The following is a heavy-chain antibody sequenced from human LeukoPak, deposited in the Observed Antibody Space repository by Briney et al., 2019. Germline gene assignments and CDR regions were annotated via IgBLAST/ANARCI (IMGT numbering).Heavy chain of an antibody. CDR3: ARVSSSWYYGHYFDY. CDR1: GYTFTGYY. J-gene: IGHJ4*02. CDR2: ISGFNGNT. D-gene: IGHD6-13*01. V-gene: IGHV1-18*04. Sequence: ASVKVSCKASGYTFTGYYMHWVRQAPGQGLEWMGWISGFNGNTNYAQNLQGGGTMTTDTSSSTAYMELRSLRSDDTAVYYCARVSSSWYYGHYFDYWGQGTLVTVSS.